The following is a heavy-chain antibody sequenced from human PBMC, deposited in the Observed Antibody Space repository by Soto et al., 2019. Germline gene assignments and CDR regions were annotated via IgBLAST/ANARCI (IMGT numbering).Heavy chain of an antibody. V-gene: IGHV4-34*01. CDR2: INHSGST. Sequence: KTSETLSLTCAVYGGSFSGYYWSWIRQPPGKGLEWIGEINHSGSTNYNPSLKSRVTISVDTSKNQFSLKLSSVTAADTAVYYCARAPYGSGSYYNVSYYYGMDIWGQGTTVTVSS. CDR3: ARAPYGSGSYYNVSYYYGMDI. CDR1: GGSFSGYY. D-gene: IGHD3-10*01. J-gene: IGHJ6*02.